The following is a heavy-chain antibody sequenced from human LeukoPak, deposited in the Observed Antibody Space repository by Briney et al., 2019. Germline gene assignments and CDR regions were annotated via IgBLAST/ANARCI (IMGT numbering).Heavy chain of an antibody. J-gene: IGHJ4*02. V-gene: IGHV4-59*01. CDR2: IFYSGSS. CDR1: GDSLNSYY. Sequence: PSETLSLTFTVSGDSLNSYYWSWIRQPPGEGLQWIGYIFYSGSSNYNASLRSRVAISVDTSKNQFSLKLTSVTAADTAVYYCAGRAARFFDYWGQGILVTVSS. CDR3: AGRAARFFDY. D-gene: IGHD6-25*01.